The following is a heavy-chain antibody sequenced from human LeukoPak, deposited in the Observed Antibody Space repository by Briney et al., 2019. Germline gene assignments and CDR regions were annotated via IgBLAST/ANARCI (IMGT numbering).Heavy chain of an antibody. CDR1: GFTFSSYS. CDR2: ISSSSSTI. J-gene: IGHJ4*02. Sequence: GGSLRLSCAASGFTFSSYSMNWVRRAPGKGLEWVSYISSSSSTIYYADSVKGRFTISRDNAKNSLYLQMNSLRAEDTAVYYCARDRWIQLWDYWGQGTLVTVSS. CDR3: ARDRWIQLWDY. D-gene: IGHD5-18*01. V-gene: IGHV3-48*01.